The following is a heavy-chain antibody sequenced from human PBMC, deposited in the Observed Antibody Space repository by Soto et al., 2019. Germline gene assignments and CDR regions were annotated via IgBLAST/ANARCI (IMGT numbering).Heavy chain of an antibody. CDR1: GFTFSSYA. J-gene: IGHJ1*01. D-gene: IGHD2-21*02. Sequence: PGGSLRLSCAASGFTFSSYAMSWVRQAPGKGLEWVSAISGSGGSTYYADSVKGRFTISRDNSKSTLYLQMNSLRAEDTAVYYCAVYCGGDWRAPGLCFQHWGQGTLVTVSS. CDR3: AVYCGGDWRAPGLCFQH. V-gene: IGHV3-23*01. CDR2: ISGSGGST.